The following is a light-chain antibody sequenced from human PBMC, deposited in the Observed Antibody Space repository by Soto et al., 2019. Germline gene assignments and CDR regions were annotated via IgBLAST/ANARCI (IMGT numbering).Light chain of an antibody. CDR2: DAS. J-gene: IGKJ4*01. CDR3: QQFDNLPLLT. V-gene: IGKV1-33*01. Sequence: DIQMTQSPSSLSASVGDRVTITCQASQDIRNYLNWYQQKPGKAPKLLIHDASTLETGVPSRFSGSGSGTHFTSTISSLQPEDIATYYCQQFDNLPLLTFGGGTKVDIK. CDR1: QDIRNY.